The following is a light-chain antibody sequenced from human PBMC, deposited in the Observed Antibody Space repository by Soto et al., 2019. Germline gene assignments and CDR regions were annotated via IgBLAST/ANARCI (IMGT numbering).Light chain of an antibody. Sequence: DIQMTRYSSSLSGSVGDRVTITCRASQSISSYLNWYQQKPGKAPKVLIYDASSLQSGVPSRFSGSGSGTDFTLTISSLQPEDFATYYCQKSYSTPITCGKGQRRAIK. CDR1: QSISSY. CDR3: QKSYSTPIT. CDR2: DAS. J-gene: IGKJ5*01. V-gene: IGKV1-39*01.